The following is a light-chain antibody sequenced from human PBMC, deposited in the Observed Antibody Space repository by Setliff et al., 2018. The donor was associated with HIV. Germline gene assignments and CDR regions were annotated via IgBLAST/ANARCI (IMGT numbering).Light chain of an antibody. J-gene: IGLJ1*01. CDR3: SSYTSIITFV. CDR1: SSDVGNYNR. CDR2: EVS. Sequence: QSVLTQPPSVSGSPGQSVTISCTGTSSDVGNYNRVSWYQQPPGAASKLIIYEVSNRPSGVPDRFSGSKSGNTASLTISGLQAEDEALYFCSSYTSIITFVFGTGTKVTVL. V-gene: IGLV2-18*02.